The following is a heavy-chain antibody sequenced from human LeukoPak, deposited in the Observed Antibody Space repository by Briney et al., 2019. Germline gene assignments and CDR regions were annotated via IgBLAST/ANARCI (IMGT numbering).Heavy chain of an antibody. CDR3: ARFGITVVRGGKYYFDY. CDR2: IYYSGAT. CDR1: GGSISNYY. D-gene: IGHD3-10*01. Sequence: PSETLSLTCTVSGGSISNYYWMGIAQPPGKGLDWIGHIYYSGATKYNPSLKSRITISVDTSKNQFSLMLSSVTAADTAVYYCARFGITVVRGGKYYFDYWGQGTLVTVSS. V-gene: IGHV4-59*08. J-gene: IGHJ4*02.